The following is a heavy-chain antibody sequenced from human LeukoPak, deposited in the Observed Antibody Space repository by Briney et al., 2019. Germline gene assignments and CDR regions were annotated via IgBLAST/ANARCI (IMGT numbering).Heavy chain of an antibody. J-gene: IGHJ4*02. CDR3: ARLGYSEDY. V-gene: IGHV4-34*01. D-gene: IGHD6-13*01. CDR2: INHSGST. Sequence: SETLSLTCAVYGGSFSGYYWSWIRQPPGKGLEWIGEINHSGSTNYNPSLKSRVTISVDTSKNQFSLKLGSVTAADTAVYYCARLGYSEDYWGQGTLVTVSS. CDR1: GGSFSGYY.